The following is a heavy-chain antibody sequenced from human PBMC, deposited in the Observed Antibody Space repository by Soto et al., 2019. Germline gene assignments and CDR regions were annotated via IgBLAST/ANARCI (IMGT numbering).Heavy chain of an antibody. J-gene: IGHJ6*02. D-gene: IGHD3-10*01. CDR1: GGTFSSYA. Sequence: GASVKVSCKASGGTFSSYAISWVRQAPGQGLEWMGGIIPIFGTANYAQKFQGRVTITADESTSTAYMELSGLRSEDTAVYYCARRRNYYGSGSYYGMDVWGQGTTVTVSS. CDR3: ARRRNYYGSGSYYGMDV. V-gene: IGHV1-69*13. CDR2: IIPIFGTA.